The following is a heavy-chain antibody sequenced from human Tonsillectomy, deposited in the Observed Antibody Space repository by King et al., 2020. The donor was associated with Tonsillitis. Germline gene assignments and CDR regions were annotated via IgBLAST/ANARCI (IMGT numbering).Heavy chain of an antibody. Sequence: FQLVQSGGGVVQPGRSLRLSCAASGFTFSSYAMHWVRQAPGKGLEWVAVISYDGSNKYYADSVKGRVTISRDNSKNTQYLQMNSLRTEDTAVYFCAGEQWLVPSPFDYWGQGTLVTVSS. CDR1: GFTFSSYA. CDR3: AGEQWLVPSPFDY. CDR2: ISYDGSNK. D-gene: IGHD6-19*01. V-gene: IGHV3-30*01. J-gene: IGHJ4*02.